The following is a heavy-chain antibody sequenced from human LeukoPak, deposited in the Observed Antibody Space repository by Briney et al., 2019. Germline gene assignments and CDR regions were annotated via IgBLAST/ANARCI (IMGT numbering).Heavy chain of an antibody. D-gene: IGHD3-10*01. J-gene: IGHJ5*02. V-gene: IGHV4-39*01. CDR3: ARHERFYSGAGAFLGFDP. CDR2: MYYSDNP. CDR1: GASISGSSYY. Sequence: SETLSLTCAVSGASISGSSYYWGWIRQPPGRRLEWNGSMYYSDNPYYNPSLKSRLTTSVDTSKYQFSLKLTSVTAADTAVDYYARHERFYSGAGAFLGFDPWGQGTLVIVSS.